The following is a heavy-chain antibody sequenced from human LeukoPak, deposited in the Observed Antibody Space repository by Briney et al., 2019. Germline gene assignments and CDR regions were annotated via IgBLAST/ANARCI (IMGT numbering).Heavy chain of an antibody. V-gene: IGHV4-34*01. J-gene: IGHJ4*02. Sequence: ASETLSLTCAVYGGSFSGYYWSWIRQPPGKGLEWIGEINHSGSTNYNPSLKSRVTISVDTSKNQFSLKLSSVTAADTAVYYCARVAVAGRRYDYWGQGTLVTVSS. D-gene: IGHD6-19*01. CDR2: INHSGST. CDR3: ARVAVAGRRYDY. CDR1: GGSFSGYY.